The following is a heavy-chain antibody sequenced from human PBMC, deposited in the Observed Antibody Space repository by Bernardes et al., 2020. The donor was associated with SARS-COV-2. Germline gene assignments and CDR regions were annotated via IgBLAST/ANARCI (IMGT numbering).Heavy chain of an antibody. Sequence: ASVKVSCKTSGYTFTGYYLHWVRQAPGRGPEWMGWITPDNGGTNYAQNFQARVTMTRDTSITTAYMELNRLTSDDTALYYCARTGRIVGAAHDKEDAVDMCGQGTMVTVSS. CDR1: GYTFTGYY. J-gene: IGHJ3*02. V-gene: IGHV1-2*02. CDR2: ITPDNGGT. CDR3: ARTGRIVGAAHDKEDAVDM. D-gene: IGHD1-26*01.